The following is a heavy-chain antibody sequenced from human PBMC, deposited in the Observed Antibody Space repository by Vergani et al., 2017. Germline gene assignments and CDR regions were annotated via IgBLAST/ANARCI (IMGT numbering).Heavy chain of an antibody. J-gene: IGHJ4*02. D-gene: IGHD2-2*01. CDR1: GYTFTGYY. V-gene: IGHV1-2*02. CDR2: INPNSGGT. CDR3: ARVSRSVVPAATLDY. Sequence: QVQLVQSGAEVKKPGASLKVSCKASGYTFTGYYMHWVRQAPGQGLEWMGWINPNSGGTNYAQKFQGRVTMTRDTSISTAYMELSRLRSDDTAVYYCARVSRSVVPAATLDYWGQGTLVTVSS.